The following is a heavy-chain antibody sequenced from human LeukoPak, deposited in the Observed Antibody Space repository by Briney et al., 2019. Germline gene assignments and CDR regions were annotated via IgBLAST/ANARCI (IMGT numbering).Heavy chain of an antibody. CDR2: IYPGDSDT. V-gene: IGHV5-51*01. Sequence: GESLKISCKGSGYPFSNYWIAWVRQMPGKGLEWMGIIYPGDSDTRYSPSFQGQVTISADKSISIVYLQWSTLQASHTAMYYCARTSGSYLGDAFDIWGQGTMFTVSS. J-gene: IGHJ3*02. CDR1: GYPFSNYW. D-gene: IGHD1-26*01. CDR3: ARTSGSYLGDAFDI.